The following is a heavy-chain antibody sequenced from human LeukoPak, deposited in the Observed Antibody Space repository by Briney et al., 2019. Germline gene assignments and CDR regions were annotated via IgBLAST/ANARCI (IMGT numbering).Heavy chain of an antibody. CDR2: TRNKANSYTT. V-gene: IGHV3-72*01. CDR3: ARGRQGGWFGELWEGYYFDY. CDR1: GFTFSDHY. J-gene: IGHJ4*02. D-gene: IGHD3-10*01. Sequence: EGSLRLSCAASGFTFSDHYMDWVRQAPGKGLEWVGRTRNKANSYTTEYAASVKGRFTISRDDSKNSLYLQMNSLKTEDTAVYYCARGRQGGWFGELWEGYYFDYWGQGTLVTVSS.